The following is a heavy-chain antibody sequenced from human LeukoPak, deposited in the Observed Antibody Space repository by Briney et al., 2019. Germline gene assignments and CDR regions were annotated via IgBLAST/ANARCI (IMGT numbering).Heavy chain of an antibody. Sequence: GGSLRLSCAASGFTFSSYEMNWVRQAPGKGLEWVSYISSSGSTIYYADSVKGRFTISRDNAKNSLYLQMNSLRAEDTAVYYCARLSGSPYFDYWGQGTLVTVSS. D-gene: IGHD1-26*01. CDR3: ARLSGSPYFDY. J-gene: IGHJ4*02. CDR1: GFTFSSYE. CDR2: ISSSGSTI. V-gene: IGHV3-48*03.